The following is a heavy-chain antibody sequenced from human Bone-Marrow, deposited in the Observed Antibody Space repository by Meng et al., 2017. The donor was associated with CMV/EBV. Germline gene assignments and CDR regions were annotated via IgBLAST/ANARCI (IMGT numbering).Heavy chain of an antibody. J-gene: IGHJ5*02. CDR3: ARDHSSSWTNWLDP. D-gene: IGHD6-13*01. Sequence: ASVKVSCKASGYTFTGYYMHWVRQAPGQGLEWMGWINPNSGGTNYAQKFQGRVTMTRDTSISTAYMELSRLRSDDTAVYYCARDHSSSWTNWLDPWGQGTLVTFSS. V-gene: IGHV1-2*02. CDR1: GYTFTGYY. CDR2: INPNSGGT.